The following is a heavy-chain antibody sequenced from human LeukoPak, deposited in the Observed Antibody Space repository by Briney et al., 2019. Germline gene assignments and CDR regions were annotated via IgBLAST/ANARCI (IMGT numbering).Heavy chain of an antibody. CDR1: GGSISSYY. V-gene: IGHV4-59*12. D-gene: IGHD2-2*01. CDR2: IYYSGST. CDR3: ARDCSSTTCPKLDY. Sequence: SETLSLTCTVSGGSISSYYWSWIRQPPGKGLEWIGYIYYSGSTNYNPSLKSRVTISVDTSKNQFSLRLSSATAADTAVYYCARDCSSTTCPKLDYWGQGTLVTVSS. J-gene: IGHJ4*02.